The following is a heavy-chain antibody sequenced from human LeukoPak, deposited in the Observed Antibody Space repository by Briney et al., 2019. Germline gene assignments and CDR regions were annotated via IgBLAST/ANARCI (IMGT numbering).Heavy chain of an antibody. CDR2: ISGSGLTT. J-gene: IGHJ6*03. CDR3: ARVKQWLAHMDV. CDR1: GFTFSSYA. Sequence: QPGGSLRLSCAASGFTFSSYAMTWVRQAPGKGLEWVSPISGSGLTTYYADSVKGRFTISRDNSKGTLYLQMNSLRAEDTAVYYCARVKQWLAHMDVWGKGTTVTVSS. D-gene: IGHD6-19*01. V-gene: IGHV3-23*01.